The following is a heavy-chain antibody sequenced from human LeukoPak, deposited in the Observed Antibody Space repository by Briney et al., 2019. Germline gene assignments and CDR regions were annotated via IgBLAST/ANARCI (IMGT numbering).Heavy chain of an antibody. CDR3: ARAPYCGGDCYPNWFDP. J-gene: IGHJ5*02. D-gene: IGHD2-21*02. Sequence: GASVKVSCKASGYTFTSYYMHWVRQAPGQGLEWMGIINPSGGSTSYAQKCQGRVTMTRDTSTSTVYMELSSLRSEDTAVYYCARAPYCGGDCYPNWFDPWGQGTLVTVSS. CDR1: GYTFTSYY. CDR2: INPSGGST. V-gene: IGHV1-46*01.